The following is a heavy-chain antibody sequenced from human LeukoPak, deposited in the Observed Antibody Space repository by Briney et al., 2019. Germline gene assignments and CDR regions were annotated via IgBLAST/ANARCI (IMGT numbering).Heavy chain of an antibody. CDR2: IYSGTST. J-gene: IGHJ4*02. Sequence: GGSLRLSCAASGFTVSSNYMSWVRQAPGKGLEWVSVIYSGTSTYYADSVKGRFTISRDNSKNTLYLQMNSLRAEDTAVYHCAREGEGYYYDYWGQGTLVTVSS. D-gene: IGHD3-16*01. V-gene: IGHV3-66*01. CDR1: GFTVSSNY. CDR3: AREGEGYYYDY.